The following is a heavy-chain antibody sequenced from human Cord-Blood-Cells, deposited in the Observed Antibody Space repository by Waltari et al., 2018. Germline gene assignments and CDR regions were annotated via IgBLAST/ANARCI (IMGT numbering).Heavy chain of an antibody. V-gene: IGHV3-30*01. CDR2: ISYDGSNK. D-gene: IGHD3-9*01. CDR3: ARGVDILTGYDAFDI. CDR1: GFTFSRYP. Sequence: QVQLVESGGGVVQPGRSLRLSCAASGFTFSRYPMLWVRQAPGNGLEWVVVISYDGSNKYYADSVKGRFTISRDNSKNTLYLQMNSLRAEDTAVYYCARGVDILTGYDAFDIWGQGTMVTVSS. J-gene: IGHJ3*02.